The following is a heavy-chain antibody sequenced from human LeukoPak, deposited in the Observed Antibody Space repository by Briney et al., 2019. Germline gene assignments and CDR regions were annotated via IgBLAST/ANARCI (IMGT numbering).Heavy chain of an antibody. J-gene: IGHJ4*02. CDR2: IRSKANGGTT. CDR3: ASSRRYGEFVFDY. Sequence: GGSLRLSCTASGFTFGDHAMSWVRQAPGKGLEWVGFIRSKANGGTTDYAASVKGRFAISRDDSKGSLYLQMNSLKTEDTAVYYCASSRRYGEFVFDYWGQGTLVTVPS. V-gene: IGHV3-49*04. CDR1: GFTFGDHA. D-gene: IGHD3-10*01.